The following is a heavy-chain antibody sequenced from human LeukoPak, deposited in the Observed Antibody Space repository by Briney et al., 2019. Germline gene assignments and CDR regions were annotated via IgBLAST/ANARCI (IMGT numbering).Heavy chain of an antibody. CDR3: ARDRMGTVMVPIDY. CDR2: ISSSSSYI. CDR1: GFTFSSYS. V-gene: IGHV3-21*04. D-gene: IGHD5-18*01. J-gene: IGHJ4*02. Sequence: GSLRLSCAASGFTFSSYSMNWVRQAPGKGLEWVSSISSSSSYIYYADSVKGRFTISRDNAKNSLYLQMNSLRAEDTAVYYCARDRMGTVMVPIDYWGQGTLVTVSS.